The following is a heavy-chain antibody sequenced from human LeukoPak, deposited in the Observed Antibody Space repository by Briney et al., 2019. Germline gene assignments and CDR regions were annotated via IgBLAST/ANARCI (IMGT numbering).Heavy chain of an antibody. CDR1: GFTFSSYA. CDR2: ISGGST. V-gene: IGHV3-23*01. Sequence: GGSLRLSCAASGFTFSSYAMSWVRQAPGKGLEWVSAISGGSTYYADSVKGRFTISRDNSKNTLYLQMNSLRAEDTAVYYCAKDDHYYYDSSGYPMRFGAFDIWGQGTMVTVSS. J-gene: IGHJ3*02. CDR3: AKDDHYYYDSSGYPMRFGAFDI. D-gene: IGHD3-22*01.